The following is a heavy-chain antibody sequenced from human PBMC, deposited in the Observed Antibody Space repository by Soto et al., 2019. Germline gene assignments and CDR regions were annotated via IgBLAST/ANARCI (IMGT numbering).Heavy chain of an antibody. CDR3: ARDSRYFDTSDYFDY. CDR2: ISSSGSTI. CDR1: GFTFSDYY. D-gene: IGHD3-22*01. V-gene: IGHV3-11*04. Sequence: GGSLRLSCAASGFTFSDYYMSWIRQAPGKGLEWVSYISSSGSTIYYADSVKGRFTISRDNAKNSLYLQMNGLRADDTAVYYCARDSRYFDTSDYFDYWGQGTLVTVSS. J-gene: IGHJ4*02.